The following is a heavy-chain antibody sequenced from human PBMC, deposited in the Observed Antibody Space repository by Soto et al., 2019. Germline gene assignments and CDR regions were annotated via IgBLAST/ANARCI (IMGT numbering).Heavy chain of an antibody. V-gene: IGHV3-23*01. CDR3: VKGFFFQAEDGIRDVLSVSAFLLNRSSDL. CDR2: ISGTGGST. J-gene: IGHJ2*01. Sequence: GKGLEWVSAISGTGGSTYYADAVKGRFTMSRDNSKNTLYLQMNSLRVEDTAVYYCVKGFFFQAEDGIRDVLSVSAFLLNRSSDL. D-gene: IGHD2-15*01.